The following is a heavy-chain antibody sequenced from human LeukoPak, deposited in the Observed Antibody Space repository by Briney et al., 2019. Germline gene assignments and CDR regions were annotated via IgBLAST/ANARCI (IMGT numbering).Heavy chain of an antibody. V-gene: IGHV5-51*01. J-gene: IGHJ5*02. CDR2: IYPGDSDT. CDR3: ARHAGIVGATVNWFDP. CDR1: GYIFTSYW. Sequence: GESLKISCKGSGYIFTSYWIGWVRQMPGKGLGWMGIIYPGDSDTRYSPSFQGQVTISADKSISTAYLQWSSLKASDTAMYYCARHAGIVGATVNWFDPWGQGTLVTVSS. D-gene: IGHD1-26*01.